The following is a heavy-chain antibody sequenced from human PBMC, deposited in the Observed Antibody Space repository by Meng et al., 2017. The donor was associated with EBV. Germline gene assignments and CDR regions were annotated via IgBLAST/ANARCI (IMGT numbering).Heavy chain of an antibody. CDR1: GFSLCTRGVG. V-gene: IGHV2-5*02. J-gene: IGHJ4*02. CDR2: IYWDDDK. CDR3: AHIIAARPFDY. D-gene: IGHD6-6*01. Sequence: QISFKESGPTLVKPTQTLTLSCSFPGFSLCTRGVGVGWIRQPPGKALEWLALIYWDDDKRYSPSLKSRLTITKDTSKNQVVLTMTNMDPVDAATYYCAHIIAARPFDYWGQGTLVTVSS.